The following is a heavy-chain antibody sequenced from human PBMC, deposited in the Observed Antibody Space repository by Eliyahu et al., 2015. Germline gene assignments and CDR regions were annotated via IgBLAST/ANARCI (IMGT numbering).Heavy chain of an antibody. CDR2: IYTSGST. D-gene: IGHD6-13*01. V-gene: IGHV4-4*07. Sequence: QVQLQESGPGLVKPSETLTLTCTVSGGSISSYYWSWIRQPAGKGLEWIGRIYTSGSTNYNPSLKSRVTMSVDTSKNQFSLKLSSVTAADTAVYYCARDGGSSWTDYYYGMDVWGQGTTVTVSS. CDR3: ARDGGSSWTDYYYGMDV. J-gene: IGHJ6*02. CDR1: GGSISSYY.